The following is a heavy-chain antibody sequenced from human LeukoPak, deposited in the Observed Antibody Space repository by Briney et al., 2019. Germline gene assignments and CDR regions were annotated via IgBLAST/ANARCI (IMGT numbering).Heavy chain of an antibody. CDR1: GFTFNTYG. V-gene: IGHV3-30*18. CDR2: ISYDGRNK. CDR3: AKGSAYGDYYGMDV. D-gene: IGHD4-17*01. Sequence: GGSLRLPCAASGFTFNTYGMHWVRQAPGKGLEWVAVISYDGRNKFDADSVKGRFTISRDNSENTLYLQMNSLIPEDTAVYYCAKGSAYGDYYGMDVWGQGTTVTVSS. J-gene: IGHJ6*02.